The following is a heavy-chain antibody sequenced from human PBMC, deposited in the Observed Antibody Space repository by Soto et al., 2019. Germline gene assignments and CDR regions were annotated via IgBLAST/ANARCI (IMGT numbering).Heavy chain of an antibody. CDR3: AREGIAVADLDY. J-gene: IGHJ4*02. D-gene: IGHD6-19*01. Sequence: EVQLVESGGGLVQPGESLRLSCAASGFTFSSYLMHWVRQAPGKGLVWVSRINSDGSSTTYADSVKGRFTISRDNAKNTLYLQMNSLRADDTAVYYCAREGIAVADLDYWGQGTLVTVSS. V-gene: IGHV3-74*01. CDR1: GFTFSSYL. CDR2: INSDGSST.